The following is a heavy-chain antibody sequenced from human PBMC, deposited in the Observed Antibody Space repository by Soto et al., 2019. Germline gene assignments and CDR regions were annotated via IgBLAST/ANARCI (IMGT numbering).Heavy chain of an antibody. Sequence: GGSLRVSCAASGFTSSRFAMLWVCQAPGTGLEWVVGIWYDGSNKDYADSVTRRFTISRDNANTTQYLHMNSLRAEDTAVYYCATDGYYDSSGYYQFDYWDRETRVTVSS. J-gene: IGHJ4*02. CDR3: ATDGYYDSSGYYQFDY. V-gene: IGHV3-33*08. D-gene: IGHD3-22*01. CDR2: IWYDGSNK. CDR1: GFTSSRFA.